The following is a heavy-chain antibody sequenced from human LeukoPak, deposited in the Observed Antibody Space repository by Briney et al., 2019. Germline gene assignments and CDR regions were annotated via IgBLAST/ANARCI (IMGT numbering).Heavy chain of an antibody. CDR3: ARQTGHKGIDY. CDR1: GYSFSNYW. V-gene: IGHV5-51*01. J-gene: IGHJ4*02. Sequence: GESLKTSCKGPGYSFSNYWIGWVRQIPGKGLEWMGIINPGDSDTRYSTSFQGQVTISGAKSINTAYLQWSSLRASDTAIYYCARQTGHKGIDYWGQGSLVSVSS. CDR2: INPGDSDT. D-gene: IGHD7-27*01.